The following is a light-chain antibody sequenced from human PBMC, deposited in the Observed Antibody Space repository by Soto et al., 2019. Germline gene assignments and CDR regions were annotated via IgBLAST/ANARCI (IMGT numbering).Light chain of an antibody. V-gene: IGKV4-1*01. CDR3: QQYFGTPLT. J-gene: IGKJ4*01. Sequence: DIVMTQSPDSLAVSLGERATINCKSSQTLLYSSTNKNYLAWYQQKPGQPPKLLIYWASIRESWVPDRFSGSGSGTDFTLTISSLQAEDVAVYYCQQYFGTPLTFGGGTKVEIK. CDR2: WAS. CDR1: QTLLYSSTNKNY.